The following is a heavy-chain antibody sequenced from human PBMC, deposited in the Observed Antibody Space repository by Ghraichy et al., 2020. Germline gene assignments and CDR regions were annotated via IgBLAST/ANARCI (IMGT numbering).Heavy chain of an antibody. J-gene: IGHJ4*02. Sequence: GGSLRLSCAASGFTFSNAMSWVRQAPGKGLEWVSTIPGSGGTTYYADSVKGRFTISRDNSKNMLFLQMNSLTAEDTAVYYCAKLGLRLGGDYWGQGTLVTVSS. D-gene: IGHD3-16*01. CDR2: IPGSGGTT. V-gene: IGHV3-23*01. CDR1: GFTFSNA. CDR3: AKLGLRLGGDY.